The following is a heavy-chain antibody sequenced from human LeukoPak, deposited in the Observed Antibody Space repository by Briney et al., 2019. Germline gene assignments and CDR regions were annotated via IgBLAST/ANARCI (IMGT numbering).Heavy chain of an antibody. CDR1: GFTFSSYS. D-gene: IGHD6-13*01. Sequence: GGSLRLSCAASGFTFSSYSMNWVRQAPGKGLEWVSSISSSSSYIYYADSVKGRFTISRDNAKNSLYLQMDSLRDEDTAVYYCARDPPLVLIAAAEYDGYWGQGTLVTVSS. CDR2: ISSSSSYI. CDR3: ARDPPLVLIAAAEYDGY. J-gene: IGHJ4*02. V-gene: IGHV3-21*01.